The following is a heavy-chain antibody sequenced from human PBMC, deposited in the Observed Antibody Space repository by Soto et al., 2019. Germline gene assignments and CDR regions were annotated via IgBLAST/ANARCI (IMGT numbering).Heavy chain of an antibody. Sequence: EVQLLESGGGLVQPGGSLRLSCAASGFTFSNYAMTWVRQAPGKGLEWVSFISGSGGITYYADSVKVRFTISRDNSKNTLYLQMHSLRAEDTAIYYCEKDANWEDHYWGQGTLVTVSS. D-gene: IGHD1-1*01. V-gene: IGHV3-23*01. CDR1: GFTFSNYA. J-gene: IGHJ4*02. CDR3: EKDANWEDHY. CDR2: ISGSGGIT.